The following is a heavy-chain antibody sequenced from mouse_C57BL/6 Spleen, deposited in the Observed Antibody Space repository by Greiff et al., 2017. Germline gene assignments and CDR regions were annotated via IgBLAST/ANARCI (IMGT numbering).Heavy chain of an antibody. CDR1: GYTFTDYN. J-gene: IGHJ4*01. Sequence: EVQLQQSGPELVKPGASVKLPCKASGYTFTDYNMDWVKQSHGKSLEWIGNINPNDSGTIYNQKFKGKATLTVDKSSSTAYMELRSLTSEDTAVYYCARGGGGYAMDYWGQGTSVTVSS. CDR3: ARGGGGYAMDY. CDR2: INPNDSGT. V-gene: IGHV1-18*01.